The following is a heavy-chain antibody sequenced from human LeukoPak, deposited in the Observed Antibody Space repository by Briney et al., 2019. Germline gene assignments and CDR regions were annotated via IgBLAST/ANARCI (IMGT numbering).Heavy chain of an antibody. CDR2: IYYSGTT. J-gene: IGHJ6*03. Sequence: SETLSLTCSVSGGSIDSSSYYWYWIRQPPGKGLEWRGNIYYSGTTFYTSSLKSPVTISTDMSKNQFSLRLTSVTAADTAVYYCARQRADYFYHYMDVWGKGTTVIVSS. V-gene: IGHV4-39*01. CDR3: ARQRADYFYHYMDV. D-gene: IGHD6-19*01. CDR1: GGSIDSSSYY.